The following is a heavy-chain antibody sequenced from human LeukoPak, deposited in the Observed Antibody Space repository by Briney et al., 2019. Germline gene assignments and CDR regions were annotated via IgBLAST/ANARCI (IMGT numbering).Heavy chain of an antibody. CDR1: GGSISSSSYY. CDR3: ASQYCDYVWGSYRWDY. V-gene: IGHV4-39*01. J-gene: IGHJ4*02. CDR2: IYYSGST. Sequence: SETLSLTCTVSGGSISSSSYYWGWIRQPPGKGLEWIGSIYYSGSTYYNPSLKSRVTISVDTSKNQFSLKLSSVTAADTAVYYCASQYCDYVWGSYRWDYWGQGTLVTVSS. D-gene: IGHD3-16*02.